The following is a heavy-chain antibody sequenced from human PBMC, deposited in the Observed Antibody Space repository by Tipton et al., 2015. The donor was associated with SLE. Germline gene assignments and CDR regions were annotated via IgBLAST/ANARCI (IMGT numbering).Heavy chain of an antibody. CDR2: IYYSGST. CDR3: ASNSGTYYYYYMDV. CDR1: GASVSSYY. D-gene: IGHD1-26*01. V-gene: IGHV4-59*02. Sequence: TLSLTCSVSGASVSSYYWSWIRQPPGKGLEWIGFIYYSGSTNYNPSLKSRVTMSVDTSKNQFSLKLSSVTAADTAIYYCASNSGTYYYYYMDVWGKGTTVTVSS. J-gene: IGHJ6*03.